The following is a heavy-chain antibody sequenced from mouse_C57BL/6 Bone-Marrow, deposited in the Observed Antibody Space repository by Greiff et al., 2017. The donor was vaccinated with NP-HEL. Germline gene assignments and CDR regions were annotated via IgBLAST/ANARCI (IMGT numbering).Heavy chain of an antibody. J-gene: IGHJ4*01. CDR1: GYTFTDHT. CDR3: ARSISSNYNAMDY. V-gene: IGHV1-78*01. CDR2: IYPRDGST. D-gene: IGHD2-5*01. Sequence: QVQLQQSDAELVKPGASVKISCKVSGYTFTDHTIHWMKQRPEQGLEWIGYIYPRDGSTKYTEKFKGKATLTADKSSSTAYMQRNRLTSEDSAVYICARSISSNYNAMDYWGQGASVTVSS.